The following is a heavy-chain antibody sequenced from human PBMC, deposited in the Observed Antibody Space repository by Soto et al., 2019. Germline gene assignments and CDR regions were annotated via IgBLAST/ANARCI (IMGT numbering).Heavy chain of an antibody. CDR1: GFTFSSYG. CDR2: ISYDGSNK. J-gene: IGHJ4*02. Sequence: QVQLVESGGGVVQPGRSLRLSCAASGFTFSSYGMHWVRQAPGKGLEWVAVISYDGSNKYYADSVKGRFTISRDNSKNTLYLQMNSLRAEDTAVYYCAIMSRSWDYQPGYWGQGTLVTVSS. V-gene: IGHV3-30*03. D-gene: IGHD6-13*01. CDR3: AIMSRSWDYQPGY.